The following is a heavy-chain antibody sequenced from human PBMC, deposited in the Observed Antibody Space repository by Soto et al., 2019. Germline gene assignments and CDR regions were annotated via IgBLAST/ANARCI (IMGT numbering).Heavy chain of an antibody. CDR2: IKLDGSEK. J-gene: IGHJ4*02. Sequence: EVQLVESGGGLVQPGGSLRLSCAASGFIFSNYWMYWVRQAPGKGLEWVANIKLDGSEKYYVESVKGRFTISRDNAWNSMYLQMNSLRAEDTAVYDCVRDVTGGYSFGCWGQGTLVTVSS. D-gene: IGHD5-18*01. CDR3: VRDVTGGYSFGC. CDR1: GFIFSNYW. V-gene: IGHV3-7*05.